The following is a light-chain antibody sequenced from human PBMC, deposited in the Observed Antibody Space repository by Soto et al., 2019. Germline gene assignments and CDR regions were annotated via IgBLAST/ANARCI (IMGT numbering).Light chain of an antibody. CDR2: KAS. V-gene: IGKV1-5*03. CDR1: QSISTW. J-gene: IGKJ4*01. Sequence: DIQMTQSPSTLSASVGDRVTITCRASQSISTWLAWYQQKAGKAPKLLIYKASSLEGGVPSRFSGSGSGTEFNITISSLQPDDFATYYCQQYNTYPLTFGGGTMVDIK. CDR3: QQYNTYPLT.